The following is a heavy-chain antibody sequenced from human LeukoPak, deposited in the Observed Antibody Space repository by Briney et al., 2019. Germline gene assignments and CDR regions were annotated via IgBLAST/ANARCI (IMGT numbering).Heavy chain of an antibody. CDR2: IYYSGST. V-gene: IGHV4-59*08. Sequence: PSETLSLTCTVSGGSISSYYWSWIRQPPGKGLEWIGYIYYSGSTNYDPSLKSRVTISVDTSKNQFSLKLSSVTAADTTVYYCARLTSPPVDAFDIWGQGTMVTVSS. J-gene: IGHJ3*02. CDR1: GGSISSYY. CDR3: ARLTSPPVDAFDI.